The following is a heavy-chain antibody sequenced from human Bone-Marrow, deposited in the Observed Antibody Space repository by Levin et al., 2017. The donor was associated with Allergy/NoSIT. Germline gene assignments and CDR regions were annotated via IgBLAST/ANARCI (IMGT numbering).Heavy chain of an antibody. CDR2: INPFSGDT. CDR3: AICSSRGCQTNGADSWLGP. CDR1: GYTFTDYY. V-gene: IGHV1-2*02. D-gene: IGHD2-2*01. Sequence: GASVKVSCKAFGYTFTDYYLHWVRQAPGQGPEWMGWINPFSGDTYSAQKFQDRVTMTRDTSINTADMELKRWRSAEPAVYYCAICSSRGCQTNGADSWLGPWGQGTLVTVSS. J-gene: IGHJ5*02.